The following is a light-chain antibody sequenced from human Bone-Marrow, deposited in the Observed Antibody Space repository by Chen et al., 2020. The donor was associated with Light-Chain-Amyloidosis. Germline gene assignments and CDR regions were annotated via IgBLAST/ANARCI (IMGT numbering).Light chain of an antibody. J-gene: IGLJ3*02. CDR3: AAWDGSLDGWV. Sequence: QSVLTQPPSASGTPGQRVTSPCSGSSSNIGTKNVNWYQQLPGTAPKLLIYTDNQRPSGVPDRFSGSKSGTSASLAISGLQCEDEADYYCAAWDGSLDGWVFGGGTKLTVL. V-gene: IGLV1-44*01. CDR2: TDN. CDR1: SSNIGTKN.